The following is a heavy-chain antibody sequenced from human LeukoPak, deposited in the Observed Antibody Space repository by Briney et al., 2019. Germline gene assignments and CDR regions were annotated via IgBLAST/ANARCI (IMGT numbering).Heavy chain of an antibody. D-gene: IGHD3-10*01. Sequence: ASVKVSCKASGYTFTGYYMHWVRQAPGQGLEWMGRINPNSGGTNYAQKFQGRVTMTRDTSISTAYMELSRLRSDDMAVYYCARVGGITMVRDVSWFSWFDPWGQGTLVTVSS. CDR3: ARVGGITMVRDVSWFSWFDP. J-gene: IGHJ5*02. CDR2: INPNSGGT. CDR1: GYTFTGYY. V-gene: IGHV1-2*06.